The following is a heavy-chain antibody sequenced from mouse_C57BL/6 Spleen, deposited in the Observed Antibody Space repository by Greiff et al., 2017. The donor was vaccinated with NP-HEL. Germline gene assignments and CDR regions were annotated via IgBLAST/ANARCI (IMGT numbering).Heavy chain of an antibody. CDR1: GYTFTDYY. CDR3: ARGYAHFAY. CDR2: INPNNGGT. J-gene: IGHJ3*01. V-gene: IGHV1-26*01. Sequence: VQLQQSGPELVKPGASVKISCKASGYTFTDYYMNWVKQSHGKSLEWIGDINPNNGGTSYNQKFKGKATLTVDKSSSTAYMELRSLTSEGSAVYYCARGYAHFAYWGQGTLVTVSA.